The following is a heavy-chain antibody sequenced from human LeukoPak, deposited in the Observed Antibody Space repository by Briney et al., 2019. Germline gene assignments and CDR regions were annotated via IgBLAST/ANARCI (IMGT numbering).Heavy chain of an antibody. Sequence: GGSLRLSCAASGFTVSSNYMSWVRQAPGKGLEWVSVIYSGGSTYYADSVKGRFTISRDNSKNTLYLQMNSLRAEDTAVYYCASRTAGYSYGYYFDYWGQGTLVTVSS. D-gene: IGHD5-18*01. CDR2: IYSGGST. CDR3: ASRTAGYSYGYYFDY. CDR1: GFTVSSNY. V-gene: IGHV3-53*01. J-gene: IGHJ4*02.